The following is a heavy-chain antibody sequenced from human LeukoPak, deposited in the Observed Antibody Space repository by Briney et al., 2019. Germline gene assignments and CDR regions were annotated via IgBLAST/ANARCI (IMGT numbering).Heavy chain of an antibody. D-gene: IGHD3-10*01. CDR2: ISSSGGST. Sequence: GGSLRLSCAASGFTFSGYAMTWVRQAPGKGLEWVLSISSSGGSTYYADSVKGRFTISRDNSKNTLYLQMNSLRAEDTAIYYCAKDLVTGSLDYWGQGTLVTVSS. CDR3: AKDLVTGSLDY. CDR1: GFTFSGYA. V-gene: IGHV3-23*01. J-gene: IGHJ4*02.